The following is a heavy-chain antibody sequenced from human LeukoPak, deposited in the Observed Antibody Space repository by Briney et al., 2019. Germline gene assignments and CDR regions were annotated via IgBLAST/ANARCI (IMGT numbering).Heavy chain of an antibody. CDR3: ARQDYYGSGSYSN. CDR1: GDSISSSRYH. Sequence: SETLSLTCTVSGDSISSSRYHWGWIRQPPGKGLEWIGTIYYSGSPCYNPSLKSRVTMAVDSSKNQFSLKLSSVAAADTAVYYCARQDYYGSGSYSNWGQGTLVTVSS. D-gene: IGHD3-10*01. V-gene: IGHV4-39*01. J-gene: IGHJ4*02. CDR2: IYYSGSP.